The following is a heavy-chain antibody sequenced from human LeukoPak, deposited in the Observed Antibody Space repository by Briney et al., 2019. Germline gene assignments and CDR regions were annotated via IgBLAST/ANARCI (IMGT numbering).Heavy chain of an antibody. J-gene: IGHJ4*02. V-gene: IGHV3-23*01. CDR1: GFTFSSYA. Sequence: GGSLRLSCAASGFTFSSYAMSWVRQAPGKGPEWVSAISGSGGSTYYADSVKGRFTISRDNSKNTLYLQMNSLRAEDTAVYYCAKDQDYYDSSGLFGYWGQGTLVTVSS. CDR3: AKDQDYYDSSGLFGY. CDR2: ISGSGGST. D-gene: IGHD3-22*01.